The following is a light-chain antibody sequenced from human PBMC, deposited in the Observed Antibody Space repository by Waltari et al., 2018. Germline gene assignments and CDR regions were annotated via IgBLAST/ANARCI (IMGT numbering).Light chain of an antibody. CDR3: QQYNTYSPLT. Sequence: DIQMTQSPSTLSASVGDRVTITCRASQSISSRLAWYQLKPGKAPKLLIYKASSLESGVASRFIGSGSGTEFTLTISSLQPDDFATYYCQQYNTYSPLTFGGGTKVEIK. CDR1: QSISSR. V-gene: IGKV1-5*03. J-gene: IGKJ4*01. CDR2: KAS.